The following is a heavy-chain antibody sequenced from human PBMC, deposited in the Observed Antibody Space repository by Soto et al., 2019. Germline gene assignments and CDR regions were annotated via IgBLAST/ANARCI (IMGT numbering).Heavy chain of an antibody. D-gene: IGHD1-26*01. CDR2: ISANNGKT. CDR3: ASGGPGAPFDY. V-gene: IGHV1-18*01. CDR1: GYTFSSYG. Sequence: QVQLVQSGAEVKKPGASVKVSCKASGYTFSSYGISWVRQAPGQGLEWMGWISANNGKTNYAQKVQGRVTMTTDTSTSTAYMELRSLISDDTAMYYCASGGPGAPFDYWGQGPPVTGSS. J-gene: IGHJ4*02.